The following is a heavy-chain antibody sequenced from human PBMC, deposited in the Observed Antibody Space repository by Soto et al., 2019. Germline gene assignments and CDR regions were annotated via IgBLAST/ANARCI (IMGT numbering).Heavy chain of an antibody. CDR3: ARSVGYGDYFYYYYGMDV. Sequence: EVQLLESGGGLVQPGGSLRLSCAASGFTFSSYWMSWVRQAPGKGLEWVANIKQDGSEKYYVDSVKGRFTISRDNAKNSLYLQMNSLRAEDTAVYYCARSVGYGDYFYYYYGMDVWGQGTTVTVSS. CDR1: GFTFSSYW. V-gene: IGHV3-7*01. CDR2: IKQDGSEK. D-gene: IGHD4-17*01. J-gene: IGHJ6*02.